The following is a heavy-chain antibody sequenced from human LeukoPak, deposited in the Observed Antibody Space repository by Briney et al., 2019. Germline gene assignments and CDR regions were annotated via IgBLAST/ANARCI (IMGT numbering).Heavy chain of an antibody. CDR3: ARGLVPDYWYFDL. J-gene: IGHJ2*01. CDR1: DGSTTGYY. CDR2: MYYSGNS. Sequence: SETLSLTCSVSDGSTTGYYWSWIRQPPGKGLEWIGYMYYSGNSNYNPALKSRVTISVDTSKNQFSLKMISVTPADTAVFYCARGLVPDYWYFDLWGRGTLVTVSS. D-gene: IGHD3-9*01. V-gene: IGHV4-59*01.